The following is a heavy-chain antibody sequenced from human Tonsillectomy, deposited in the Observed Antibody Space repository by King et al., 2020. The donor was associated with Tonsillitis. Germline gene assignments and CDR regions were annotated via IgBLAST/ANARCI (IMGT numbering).Heavy chain of an antibody. J-gene: IGHJ4*02. CDR1: GFTFSSYG. CDR3: AKDHHPQYSSSPFDY. D-gene: IGHD6-13*01. Sequence: VQLVESGGGVVQPGRSLRLSCAASGFTFSSYGMHWVRQAPGKGLEWVAIISYDGSNKYYADSVKGRFTVYRDDPRNTLYLDMNSLRVEDTAVYYCAKDHHPQYSSSPFDYWGQGTLVTVSS. CDR2: ISYDGSNK. V-gene: IGHV3-30*18.